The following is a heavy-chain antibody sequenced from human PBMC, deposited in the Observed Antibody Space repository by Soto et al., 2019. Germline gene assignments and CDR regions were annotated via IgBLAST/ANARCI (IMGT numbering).Heavy chain of an antibody. CDR2: ISDHNGNT. CDR1: GYAFTTEG. CDR3: ARGRYGDY. D-gene: IGHD1-1*01. V-gene: IGHV1-18*01. Sequence: QVHLVQSGAEVKKPGASVKVSCQGSGYAFTTEGITWVRQAPGQGLEWMGWISDHNGNTNYARKLRGRVTVTRDTSTSTAYMEPRSLSYDDTAGYYCARGRYGDYWGQGALVTVSS. J-gene: IGHJ4*02.